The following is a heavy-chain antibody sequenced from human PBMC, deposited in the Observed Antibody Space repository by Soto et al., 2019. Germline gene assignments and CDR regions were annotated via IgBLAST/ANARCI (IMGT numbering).Heavy chain of an antibody. V-gene: IGHV3-15*07. D-gene: IGHD2-15*01. CDR1: GFTFSNAW. Sequence: GSLRLSCAASGFTFSNAWMNWVRQAPGKGLEWVGRIKSKTDGGTTDYAAPVKGRFTISRDDSKNTLYLQMNSLKTEDTAVYYCTAFCSGGSCYYLYYYYGMDVWGQGTTVTVSS. CDR3: TAFCSGGSCYYLYYYYGMDV. CDR2: IKSKTDGGTT. J-gene: IGHJ6*02.